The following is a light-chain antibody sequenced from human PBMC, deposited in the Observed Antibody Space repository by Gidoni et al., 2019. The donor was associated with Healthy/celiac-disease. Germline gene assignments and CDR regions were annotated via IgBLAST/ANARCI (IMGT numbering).Light chain of an antibody. CDR3: QQSYSTPRT. CDR2: AAS. J-gene: IGKJ2*01. CDR1: QSISSY. Sequence: DIQMTPSPSSLSASVGDRVTITCRASQSISSYLNWYQQKPGKAPKLLIYAASSLQSGGPSRFSGSGSGTDFTLTISSLQPEDFATYYCQQSYSTPRTFXQXTKLEIK. V-gene: IGKV1-39*01.